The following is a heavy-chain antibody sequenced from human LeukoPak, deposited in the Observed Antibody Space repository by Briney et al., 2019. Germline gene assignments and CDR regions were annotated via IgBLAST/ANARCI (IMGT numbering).Heavy chain of an antibody. CDR3: AKGVVVAATLSYYFDY. D-gene: IGHD2-15*01. J-gene: IGHJ4*02. CDR2: ISGSGGST. V-gene: IGHV3-23*01. Sequence: GGSLRLSCAASGFTFSSYAMSWVRQAPGKGLEWVSAISGSGGSTYYADSVKGRFTISRDNSKNTLYLQMNSLRAEDTAVYYCAKGVVVAATLSYYFDYWGQGTLVTVSS. CDR1: GFTFSSYA.